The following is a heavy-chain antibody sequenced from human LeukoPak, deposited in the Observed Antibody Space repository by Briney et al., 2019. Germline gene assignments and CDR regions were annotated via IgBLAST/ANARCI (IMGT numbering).Heavy chain of an antibody. CDR3: ARGPGAVVPAAIRRGYFDL. V-gene: IGHV4-34*01. D-gene: IGHD2-2*01. J-gene: IGHJ2*01. Sequence: PSETLSLTCAVYGGSFSGYYWSWIRQPPGKGLEWIGGINHSGSTNYNPSLKSRVTISVDTSKNQFSLKLSSVTAADTAVYYCARGPGAVVPAAIRRGYFDLWGRGTLVTVSS. CDR2: INHSGST. CDR1: GGSFSGYY.